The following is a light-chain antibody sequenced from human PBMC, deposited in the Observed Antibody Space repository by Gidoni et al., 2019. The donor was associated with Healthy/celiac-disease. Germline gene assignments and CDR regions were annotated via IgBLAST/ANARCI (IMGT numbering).Light chain of an antibody. V-gene: IGKV3-20*01. CDR1: QSVSSSY. CDR2: GAS. J-gene: IGKJ3*01. CDR3: QQYGSSPPLFT. Sequence: EIVLTQSPGTLSLSPGERATLSCRASQSVSSSYLAWYQQKPGQAPRLLIYGASSRATGTPDRFSGSGSGTDFTLTISRLEPEDFAVYYCQQYGSSPPLFTFGPXTKVDIK.